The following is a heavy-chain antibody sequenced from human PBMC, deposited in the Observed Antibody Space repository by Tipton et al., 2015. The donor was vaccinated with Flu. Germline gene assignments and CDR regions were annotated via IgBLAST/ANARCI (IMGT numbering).Heavy chain of an antibody. CDR3: ARLSYYDVDLKNFYFDY. CDR2: IYYSGRT. J-gene: IGHJ4*02. Sequence: TLSLTCTVSSGSIRSTNYFCAWIRQPPGKGLEWIASIYYSGRTYYNPSLKSRVTISVDTSKSQFSLKLRSVTAADTAVYYCARLSYYDVDLKNFYFDYWGQGTLVTVSS. D-gene: IGHD3-10*02. CDR1: SGSIRSTNYF. V-gene: IGHV4-39*01.